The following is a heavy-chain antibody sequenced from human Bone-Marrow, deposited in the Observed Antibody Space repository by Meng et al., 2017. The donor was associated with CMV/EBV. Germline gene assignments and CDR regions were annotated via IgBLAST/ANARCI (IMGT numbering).Heavy chain of an antibody. CDR2: IYSGGSI. CDR1: GFSVSDNY. Sequence: GESLKISCAASGFSVSDNYMSWVRQAPGRGLEWVSLIYSGGSIYNADSVKGRFSISRDSSKNTLYLQMNSLRAEDTAVYYCARDGIPAAPNWFDPWGQGTLVTVSS. J-gene: IGHJ5*02. CDR3: ARDGIPAAPNWFDP. D-gene: IGHD2-2*01. V-gene: IGHV3-53*01.